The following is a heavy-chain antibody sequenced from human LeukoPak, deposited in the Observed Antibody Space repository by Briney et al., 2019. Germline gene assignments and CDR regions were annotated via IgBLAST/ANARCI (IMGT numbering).Heavy chain of an antibody. CDR2: TYYRSKWYY. Sequence: SQTLSLTCAISGDSFSSNSAAWNWLRQSPSRGLEWLGRTYYRSKWYYDYAVSVKSRIAISPDTSKNQFSLQLNSVTPEDSALYFCAREPTTVPDRFDYWGQGTLGTVSA. CDR1: GDSFSSNSAA. D-gene: IGHD4-17*01. CDR3: AREPTTVPDRFDY. V-gene: IGHV6-1*01. J-gene: IGHJ4*02.